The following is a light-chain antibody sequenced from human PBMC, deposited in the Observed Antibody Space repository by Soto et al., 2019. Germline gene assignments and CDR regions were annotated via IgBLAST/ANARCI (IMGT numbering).Light chain of an antibody. Sequence: EIVLTQSPGTLSLSPGERAILSCRAIQSVSSNYVVWYQLKPGQAPRLLIKGASTRVTGIPDRFSGSGSGTDFTLTINRLAPEDFAVYYCQQYGTSPVTFGPGTKVEIK. CDR3: QQYGTSPVT. CDR2: GAS. V-gene: IGKV3-20*01. J-gene: IGKJ3*01. CDR1: QSVSSNY.